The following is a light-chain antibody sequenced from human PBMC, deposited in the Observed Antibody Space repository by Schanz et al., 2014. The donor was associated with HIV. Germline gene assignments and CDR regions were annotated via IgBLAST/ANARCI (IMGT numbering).Light chain of an antibody. J-gene: IGLJ3*02. CDR3: TSYTTTRTVA. CDR1: SSDVGSYNY. Sequence: QSALTQPASVSGSPGQSITISCTGTSSDVGSYNYVSWYQQHPGKAPKLMIYEVSKRPSGVPDRFSGSKSANTASLAISGLQADDEGDYYCTSYTTTRTVAFGGGTKLTVL. V-gene: IGLV2-14*01. CDR2: EVS.